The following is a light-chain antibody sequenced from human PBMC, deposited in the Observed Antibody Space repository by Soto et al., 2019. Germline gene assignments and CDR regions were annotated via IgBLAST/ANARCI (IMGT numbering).Light chain of an antibody. CDR2: DVT. J-gene: IGLJ2*01. CDR3: SSYGASRTQ. V-gene: IGLV2-14*03. CDR1: SSDIGGYNY. Sequence: QSALTQPASVSGSPGQSITISCTGSSSDIGGYNYVSWYQQHPGKAPKLLIYDVTYRPSGISDRFSGSKSGNTASLTISGLQPDYEADYYCSSYGASRTQFGGGTKLTVL.